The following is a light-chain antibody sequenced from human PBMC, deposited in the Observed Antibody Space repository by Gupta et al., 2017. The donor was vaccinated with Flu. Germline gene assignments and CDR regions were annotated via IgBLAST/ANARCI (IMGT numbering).Light chain of an antibody. Sequence: QPPSASGTPGQRVTISCSGSSSNIGSNTVNWYQQLPGTAPKLLIYSNNQRPSGVPDRFSGSKSGTSASLAISGLQSEDEADYYCAAWDDSLNGWVFGGGTKLTVL. CDR3: AAWDDSLNGWV. CDR1: SSNIGSNT. J-gene: IGLJ3*02. V-gene: IGLV1-44*01. CDR2: SNN.